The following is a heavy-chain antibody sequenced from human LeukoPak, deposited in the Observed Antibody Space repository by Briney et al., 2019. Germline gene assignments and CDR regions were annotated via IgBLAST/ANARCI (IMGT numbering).Heavy chain of an antibody. Sequence: GASVKVSCKASGGTFSSYAISWVRQAPGQGLELMGRIIPILDIANYAQKFQGRATITADKSTSTAYMELNSLRSEDTAVYYCARVLEDDSRAGGAFDIWGQGTMVTVSS. J-gene: IGHJ3*02. CDR3: ARVLEDDSRAGGAFDI. D-gene: IGHD3-22*01. V-gene: IGHV1-69*04. CDR2: IIPILDIA. CDR1: GGTFSSYA.